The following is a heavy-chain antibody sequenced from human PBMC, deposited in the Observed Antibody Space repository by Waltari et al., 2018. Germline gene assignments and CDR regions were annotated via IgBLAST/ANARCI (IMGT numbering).Heavy chain of an antibody. V-gene: IGHV3-9*01. CDR2: ISLNGRSI. Sequence: EVQLVESGGDLVQPGRSLRLSCAASGFTFDDYAMQWVRQSPGKGLEWVAGISLNGRSIHYVDSVKGRFTISRDNAKNSLYLQMNSLRVEDTALYYCAKDGDYYRRWGAFDFWGQGTMVTVSS. J-gene: IGHJ3*01. CDR3: AKDGDYYRRWGAFDF. CDR1: GFTFDDYA. D-gene: IGHD3-10*01.